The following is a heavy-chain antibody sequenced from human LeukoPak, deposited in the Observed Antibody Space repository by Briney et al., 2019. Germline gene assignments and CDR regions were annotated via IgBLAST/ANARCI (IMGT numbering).Heavy chain of an antibody. CDR2: IYTSGST. J-gene: IGHJ1*01. Sequence: SQTLSLTCTVSGGSISSGSYYWSWIRQPAGKGLEWIVRIYTSGSTNYNPSLKSRVTISVDTSKNQFSLKLGSVTAADTAVYYCAREGNYYDSSVPPYFQHWGQGTLVTVSS. V-gene: IGHV4-61*02. CDR1: GGSISSGSYY. CDR3: AREGNYYDSSVPPYFQH. D-gene: IGHD3-22*01.